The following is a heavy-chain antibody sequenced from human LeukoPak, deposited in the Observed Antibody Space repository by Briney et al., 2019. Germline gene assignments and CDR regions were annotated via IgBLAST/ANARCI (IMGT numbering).Heavy chain of an antibody. CDR3: ARNYGAYSYFDY. V-gene: IGHV1-69*06. Sequence: ASVKVSCKASGGTFSSYAISWVRQAPGQGLEWMGGIIPIFGTANYAQKFQGRVTITADKSTSTAYMELSSLRSEDTAVYYCARNYGAYSYFDYWGQGTLVTVSS. CDR2: IIPIFGTA. CDR1: GGTFSSYA. J-gene: IGHJ4*02. D-gene: IGHD4-17*01.